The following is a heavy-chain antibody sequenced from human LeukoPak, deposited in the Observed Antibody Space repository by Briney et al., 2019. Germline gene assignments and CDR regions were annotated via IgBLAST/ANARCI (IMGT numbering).Heavy chain of an antibody. V-gene: IGHV4-34*01. D-gene: IGHD5-18*01. J-gene: IGHJ4*02. CDR3: ARSHSSGYFVRGNFDY. CDR1: GGSFSGYY. Sequence: SETLSLTCAVYGGSFSGYYWSWIRQPPGKGLEWIGEINHSGSTNYNPSLKSRVTISVGTSKNQFSLKLSSVTAADTAVYYCARSHSSGYFVRGNFDYWGQGTLVTVSS. CDR2: INHSGST.